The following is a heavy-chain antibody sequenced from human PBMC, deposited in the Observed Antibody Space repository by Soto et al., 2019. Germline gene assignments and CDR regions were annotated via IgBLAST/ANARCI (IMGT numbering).Heavy chain of an antibody. CDR3: ARDLRRGYGMDV. CDR1: GYTFSSYG. CDR2: IWSDGSTK. Sequence: QVQLVESGGGVVQPGRSLRLSCAASGYTFSSYGMHWVRQAPGKGLEWVAVIWSDGSTKYYADSVKGRFTISRDISNTLYLQMNSLRAEDTALYYCARDLRRGYGMDVWGQGNTVTVSS. J-gene: IGHJ6*02. V-gene: IGHV3-33*01.